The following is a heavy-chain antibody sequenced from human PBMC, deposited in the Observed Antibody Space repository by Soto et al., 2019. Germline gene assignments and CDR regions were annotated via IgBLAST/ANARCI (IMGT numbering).Heavy chain of an antibody. D-gene: IGHD3-16*01. CDR2: IYYTGST. CDR1: GGSISRFF. CDR3: ARSLRNDLFDY. J-gene: IGHJ4*02. Sequence: SETLSLTCTVSGGSISRFFWGWIRQPPGKGLELIGYIYYTGSTNYHPSLKSRVTISVDTSKNQFSLKLNSVTAADTAVYFCARSLRNDLFDYWGQGALVTVSS. V-gene: IGHV4-59*01.